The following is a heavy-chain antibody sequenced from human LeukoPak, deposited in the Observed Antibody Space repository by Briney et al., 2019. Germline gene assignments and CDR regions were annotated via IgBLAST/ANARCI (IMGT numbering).Heavy chain of an antibody. Sequence: SETLSLTCAVYGGSLSGYYWSWIRQPPGKGLEWIGEINHSGSTNYNPSLKSRVTISVDTSKKQFSLKLSSVTAADTAVYYCAKSLTTVTTIDYWGQGTLVTVSS. J-gene: IGHJ4*02. D-gene: IGHD4-17*01. V-gene: IGHV4-34*01. CDR2: INHSGST. CDR3: AKSLTTVTTIDY. CDR1: GGSLSGYY.